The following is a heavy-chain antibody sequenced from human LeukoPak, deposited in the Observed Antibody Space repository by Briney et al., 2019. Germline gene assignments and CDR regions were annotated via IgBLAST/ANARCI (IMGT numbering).Heavy chain of an antibody. D-gene: IGHD2-15*01. V-gene: IGHV3-23*01. CDR2: ISGSGGST. CDR1: GFTFRSYA. CDR3: AKGSDIVVVVAALDTAMFNY. J-gene: IGHJ4*02. Sequence: GGSLRLSCGGSGFTFRSYAMSWVRQAPGKGLEWVSAISGSGGSTYYADSVKGRFTISRDNSKNTLYLQMNSLRAEDTAVYYCAKGSDIVVVVAALDTAMFNYWGQGTLVTVSS.